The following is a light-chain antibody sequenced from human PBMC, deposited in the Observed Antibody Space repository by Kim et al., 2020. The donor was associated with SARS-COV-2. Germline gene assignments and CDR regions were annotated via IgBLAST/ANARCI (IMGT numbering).Light chain of an antibody. J-gene: IGLJ2*01. Sequence: SYELTQPPSVSVSPGQTASITCSGDKLGDKYACWYQQKPGQSPVLVIYQDTKRPSGIPERFSGSNSGNTANLTISGTQAKDEADYYCQAWDSSTVVFGGGTQLTVL. CDR3: QAWDSSTVV. CDR1: KLGDKY. V-gene: IGLV3-1*01. CDR2: QDT.